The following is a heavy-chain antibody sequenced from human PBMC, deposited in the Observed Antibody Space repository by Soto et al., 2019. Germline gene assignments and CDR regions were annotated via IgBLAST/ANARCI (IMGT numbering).Heavy chain of an antibody. J-gene: IGHJ4*02. Sequence: DVQLLESGGGLVQPGGSLRLSCAASGFSFSSYAMVWVRQAPGKGLEWVAVISARGGSSYFADGVKGRFTLSRDNSKNVLSLEMNSLRAEDTAIYFCAKGSIEYSASVDNWGQGTLVVVSS. CDR1: GFSFSSYA. D-gene: IGHD5-12*01. V-gene: IGHV3-23*01. CDR3: AKGSIEYSASVDN. CDR2: ISARGGSS.